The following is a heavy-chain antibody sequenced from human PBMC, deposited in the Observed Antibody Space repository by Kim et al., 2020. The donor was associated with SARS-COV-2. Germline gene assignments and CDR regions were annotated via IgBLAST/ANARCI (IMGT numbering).Heavy chain of an antibody. CDR1: GFPFNKFA. CDR2: ISANGDTT. V-gene: IGHV3-64*01. D-gene: IGHD3-22*01. Sequence: GGSLRLSCAASGFPFNKFAMHWVRQAPGKGLEFVSTISANGDTTYYANSVKGRFTISRDNSKNTLSLEMGSLRAEDRAMYYCAKDRWERDESCGPFESWGQGTLVTAAS. CDR3: AKDRWERDESCGPFES. J-gene: IGHJ4*02.